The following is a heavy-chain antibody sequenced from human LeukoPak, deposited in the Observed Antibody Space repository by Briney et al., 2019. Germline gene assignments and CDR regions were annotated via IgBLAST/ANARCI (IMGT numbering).Heavy chain of an antibody. J-gene: IGHJ4*02. CDR2: IYYSGST. V-gene: IGHV4-59*12. CDR1: GGSMSPYH. Sequence: PSETLSLTCTVSGGSMSPYHWGWIRQPPGKGLEWTGYIYYSGSTNYNPSLNSRVTISVDTSKNQFSLKLSSVTAADTAVYYCARRYYDFWSGYYIWGQGTLVTVSS. CDR3: ARRYYDFWSGYYI. D-gene: IGHD3-3*01.